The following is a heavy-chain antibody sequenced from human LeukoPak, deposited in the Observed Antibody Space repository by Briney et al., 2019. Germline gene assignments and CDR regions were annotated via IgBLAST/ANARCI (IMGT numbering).Heavy chain of an antibody. D-gene: IGHD1-26*01. Sequence: PGGSLRLSCAASEFTVSSNYMNWVRQAPGKGLEWVTNIKPDESEKYYVDSVKGRFTVSRDNAKNSVYLQMNSLRVGDTAVYYCARVGDGATLEYWGQGTLVTVSS. CDR1: EFTVSSNY. V-gene: IGHV3-7*01. CDR2: IKPDESEK. CDR3: ARVGDGATLEY. J-gene: IGHJ4*02.